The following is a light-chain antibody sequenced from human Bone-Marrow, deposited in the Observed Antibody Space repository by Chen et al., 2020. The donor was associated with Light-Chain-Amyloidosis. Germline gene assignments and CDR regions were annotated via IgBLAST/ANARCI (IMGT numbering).Light chain of an antibody. CDR3: HSRDSRAKQLE. CDR1: SLRAYP. CDR2: GKN. V-gene: IGLV3-19*01. Sequence: SSELTQHPAVSVVFGQPVRIACQGYSLRAYPTSWYHQRPGQAAVLVIYGKNNRPSENPTRLSGSSTGTTASWTITGAQAEDEADYFCHSRDSRAKQLEFGGGTKLTVL. J-gene: IGLJ2*01.